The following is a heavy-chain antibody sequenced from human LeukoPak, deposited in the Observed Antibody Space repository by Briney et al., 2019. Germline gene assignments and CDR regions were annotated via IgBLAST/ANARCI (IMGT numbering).Heavy chain of an antibody. Sequence: GGSLRLSCAASGFTFSSYGMSWVRQAPGKGLEWVSSISSSSSYIYYADSVKGRFTISRDNAKNSLYLQMNSLRAEDTAVYYCARGVGATFDYWGQGTLVTVSS. CDR2: ISSSSSYI. V-gene: IGHV3-21*01. D-gene: IGHD1-26*01. CDR1: GFTFSSYG. CDR3: ARGVGATFDY. J-gene: IGHJ4*02.